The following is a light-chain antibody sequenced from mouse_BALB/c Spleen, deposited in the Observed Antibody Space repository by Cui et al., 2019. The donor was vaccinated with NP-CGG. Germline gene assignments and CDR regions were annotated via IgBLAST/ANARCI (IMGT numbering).Light chain of an antibody. J-gene: IGLJ1*01. CDR1: TGAVTTSND. CDR2: GTN. V-gene: IGLV1*01. CDR3: ALWYSNHWV. Sequence: QAVVTQESALTTSPGETVTLTCRSSTGAVTTSNDANWVQEKPDHLFTGLIGGTNNRVPGVPAKFSGSLIGEKAALTIPGAQTEDEAIYFCALWYSNHWVFGGGTKLTVL.